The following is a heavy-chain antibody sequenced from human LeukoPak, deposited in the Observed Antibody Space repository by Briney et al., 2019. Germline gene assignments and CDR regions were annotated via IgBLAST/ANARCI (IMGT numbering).Heavy chain of an antibody. V-gene: IGHV4-59*01. J-gene: IGHJ4*02. D-gene: IGHD3-10*01. CDR3: ARSRTPSGSYLPLFN. CDR2: IYYSGST. Sequence: SETLSLTCTVSGGSISSYYWSWIRQPPGKGLEWNEYIYYSGSTNYNPSLKSRVTISVDTSKNQFSLKLSSVTAADTAVYYCARSRTPSGSYLPLFNWGQGTLVTVSS. CDR1: GGSISSYY.